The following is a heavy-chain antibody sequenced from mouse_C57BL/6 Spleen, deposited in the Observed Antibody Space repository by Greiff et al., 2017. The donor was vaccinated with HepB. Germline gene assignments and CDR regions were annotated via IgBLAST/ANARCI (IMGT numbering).Heavy chain of an antibody. D-gene: IGHD4-1*01. J-gene: IGHJ4*01. CDR1: GYAFSSYW. Sequence: QVQLQQPGAELVKPGASVKISCKASGYAFSSYWMNWVKQRPGKGLEWIGQIYPGDGDTNYNGKFKGKATLTADKSSSTAYMQLSSLTSEDSAVYFCARTNWDYAMDYWGQGTSVTVSS. CDR3: ARTNWDYAMDY. CDR2: IYPGDGDT. V-gene: IGHV1-80*01.